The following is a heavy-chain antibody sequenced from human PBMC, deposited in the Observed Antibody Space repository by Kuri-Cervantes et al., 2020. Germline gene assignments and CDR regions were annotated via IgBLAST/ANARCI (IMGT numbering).Heavy chain of an antibody. V-gene: IGHV1-69*13. D-gene: IGHD6-19*01. J-gene: IGHJ5*02. Sequence: SVKVSCKASGGTFSSYAISWVRQAPGQGLEWMGGIIPIFGTANYAQKFQGRVMITADESTSTAYMELSSLRSDDTAVYYCARVSQWLVGWFDPWGQGTLVTVSS. CDR3: ARVSQWLVGWFDP. CDR1: GGTFSSYA. CDR2: IIPIFGTA.